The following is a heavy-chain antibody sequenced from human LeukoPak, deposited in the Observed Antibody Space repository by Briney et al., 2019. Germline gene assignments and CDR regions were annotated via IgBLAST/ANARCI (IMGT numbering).Heavy chain of an antibody. CDR3: TRDRSFGFFDH. J-gene: IGHJ4*02. V-gene: IGHV4-59*01. CDR1: GGSISSYY. D-gene: IGHD5-18*01. Sequence: ASATLSLTCTVSGGSISSYYWSWLRQPPGKGLEWIGFIYYSGSTNYNPSLKNRVTISVDTSKNQFSLKLSSVTAADTAVYYCTRDRSFGFFDHWGQGALVTVS. CDR2: IYYSGST.